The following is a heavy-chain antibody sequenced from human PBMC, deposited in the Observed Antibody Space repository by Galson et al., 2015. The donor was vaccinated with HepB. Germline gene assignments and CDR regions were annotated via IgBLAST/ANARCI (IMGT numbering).Heavy chain of an antibody. CDR1: GFTFSSSA. J-gene: IGHJ4*02. CDR2: IRSKAANYAT. Sequence: SLRLSCAASGFTFSSSAIHWVRQAPGKGPEWVGRIRSKAANYATAYVESLKGRFTISGDDSKNTAYLHMNSLKTEDTAVYYCSRLGDFSGYSSRWGQGTLVTVSS. D-gene: IGHD6-19*01. CDR3: SRLGDFSGYSSR. V-gene: IGHV3-73*01.